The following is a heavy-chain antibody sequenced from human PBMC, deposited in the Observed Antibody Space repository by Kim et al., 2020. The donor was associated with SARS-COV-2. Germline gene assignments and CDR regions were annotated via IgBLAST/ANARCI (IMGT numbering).Heavy chain of an antibody. D-gene: IGHD6-19*01. Sequence: KYSQKFQGRVTITRDTSASTAYMELSSLRSEDTAVYYCARGGVNSSGPGHWGQGTLVTVSS. J-gene: IGHJ4*02. V-gene: IGHV1-3*01. CDR3: ARGGVNSSGPGH.